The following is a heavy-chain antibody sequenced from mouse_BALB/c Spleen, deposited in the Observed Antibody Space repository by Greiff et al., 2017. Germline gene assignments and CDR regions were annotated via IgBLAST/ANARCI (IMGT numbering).Heavy chain of an antibody. CDR1: GFTFSSFG. CDR2: ISSGSSTI. V-gene: IGHV5-17*02. Sequence: EVQGVESGGGLVQPGGSRKLSCAASGFTFSSFGMHWVRQAPEKGLEWVAYISSGSSTIYYADTVKGRFTISRDNPKNTLFLQMTSLRSEDTAMYYCARSKFLDYWGQGTSVTVSS. CDR3: ARSKFLDY. J-gene: IGHJ4*01.